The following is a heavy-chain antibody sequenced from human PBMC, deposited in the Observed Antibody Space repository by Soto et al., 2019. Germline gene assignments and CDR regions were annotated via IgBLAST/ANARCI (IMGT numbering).Heavy chain of an antibody. D-gene: IGHD1-20*01. V-gene: IGHV1-18*01. Sequence: QVQLVQSGAEVKKPGASVKVSCKASGYTFTSYGISWVRQAPGQGLEWMGWISAYNGNTNYAQKLQGRVTMTTDTSTSTAYMGLRSLRSDDTAVYYCARGSDPFRLICYGITHAFDIWCQGTMVTVSS. CDR2: ISAYNGNT. J-gene: IGHJ3*02. CDR1: GYTFTSYG. CDR3: ARGSDPFRLICYGITHAFDI.